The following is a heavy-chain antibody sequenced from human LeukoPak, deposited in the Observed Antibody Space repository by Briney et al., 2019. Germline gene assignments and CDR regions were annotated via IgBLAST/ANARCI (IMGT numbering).Heavy chain of an antibody. Sequence: SVKVSCKASGGTFSSYAISWVRQAPGQGLEWMGRIIPILGIANYAQKFQGGVTITADKSTSTAYMELSSLRSEDTAVYYCARDTHPYYDFWSGLSPWGQGTMVTVSS. J-gene: IGHJ3*01. D-gene: IGHD3-3*01. V-gene: IGHV1-69*04. CDR1: GGTFSSYA. CDR2: IIPILGIA. CDR3: ARDTHPYYDFWSGLSP.